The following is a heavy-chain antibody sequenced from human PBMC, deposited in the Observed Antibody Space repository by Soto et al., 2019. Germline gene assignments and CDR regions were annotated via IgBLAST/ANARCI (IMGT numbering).Heavy chain of an antibody. CDR2: IYYSGST. Sequence: PSETLSLTCTVSGGSISSYYWSWIRQPPGKGLEWIGYIYYSGSTNYNPSLKSRVTISVDKSTSTAYMELSSLRSEDTAVYYCARDDVEVNYDGWFDPWGQGTLVTVSS. D-gene: IGHD4-4*01. J-gene: IGHJ5*02. CDR3: ARDDVEVNYDGWFDP. V-gene: IGHV4-59*01. CDR1: GGSISSYY.